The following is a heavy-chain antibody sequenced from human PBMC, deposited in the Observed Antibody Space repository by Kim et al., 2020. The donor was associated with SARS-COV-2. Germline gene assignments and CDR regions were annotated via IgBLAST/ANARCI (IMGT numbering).Heavy chain of an antibody. CDR2: FYGGADAT. V-gene: IGHV3-23*03. CDR1: GFTFWGYT. D-gene: IGHD1-26*01. CDR3: VKGTGFILPSDSTYNLDV. J-gene: IGHJ6*02. Sequence: GGSLRLSCAASGFTFWGYTMNWVRQAPGKGLEWVSLFYGGADATRYADSVKGRFTISRDNSKSTLYLQMTTLRVEDTAVYYCVKGTGFILPSDSTYNLDVWGQGTTVIGSS.